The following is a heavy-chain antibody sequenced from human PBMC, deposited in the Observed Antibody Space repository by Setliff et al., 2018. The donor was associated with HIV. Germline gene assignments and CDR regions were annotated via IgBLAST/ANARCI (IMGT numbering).Heavy chain of an antibody. CDR2: IIPRFGST. D-gene: IGHD3-22*01. CDR1: GDTFNSFP. Sequence: SVKVSCKASGDTFNSFPISWVRQAPGQGLEWMGGIIPRFGSTNLAQKFQGRLTITTDESTSTAYMELTNLTSADTAIYYCARDLRYYDSSGYYYDDWSDPRGQGTPVTVS. V-gene: IGHV1-69*05. J-gene: IGHJ5*02. CDR3: ARDLRYYDSSGYYYDDWSDP.